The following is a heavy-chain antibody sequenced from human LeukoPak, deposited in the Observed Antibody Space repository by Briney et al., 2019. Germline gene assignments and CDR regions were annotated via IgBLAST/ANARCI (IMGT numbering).Heavy chain of an antibody. Sequence: PGGSLRLSCAASGFTFSSYAMSWVRQAPGKGLEWVSALSNSGGNTYYADSVKGRFTISRDNSKNTLYLQMNSLRAEDTAVYYCALVTTVYIDYWGQGTLVTVSS. D-gene: IGHD4-17*01. J-gene: IGHJ4*02. V-gene: IGHV3-23*01. CDR3: ALVTTVYIDY. CDR2: LSNSGGNT. CDR1: GFTFSSYA.